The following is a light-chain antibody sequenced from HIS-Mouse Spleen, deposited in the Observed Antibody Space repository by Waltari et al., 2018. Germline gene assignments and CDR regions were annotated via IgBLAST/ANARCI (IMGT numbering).Light chain of an antibody. V-gene: IGLV2-23*01. CDR3: CSYAGSSTWV. Sequence: QSALTQPASVSGSPGQSITLPCTGTSSDVGSYNLVSWYQQNPGKAPKPMIYEGSKRPSGVSNRFSGSKSGNTASLTISGLQAEDEADYYCCSYAGSSTWVFGGGTKLTVL. CDR1: SSDVGSYNL. CDR2: EGS. J-gene: IGLJ3*02.